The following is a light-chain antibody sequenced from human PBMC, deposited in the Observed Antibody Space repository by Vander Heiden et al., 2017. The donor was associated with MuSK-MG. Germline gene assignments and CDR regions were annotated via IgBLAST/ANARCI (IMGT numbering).Light chain of an antibody. CDR3: QQSYSTPLT. CDR1: QSISSY. Sequence: DSQMTQSPSSLSASVGDRVTITCRASQSISSYLNWYQQKPGKAPKLLIYAASSLQSGVPSRFSGSGSGTDFTLTISSLQPEDFATYYCQQSYSTPLTSGGGTKVEIK. CDR2: AAS. J-gene: IGKJ4*01. V-gene: IGKV1-39*01.